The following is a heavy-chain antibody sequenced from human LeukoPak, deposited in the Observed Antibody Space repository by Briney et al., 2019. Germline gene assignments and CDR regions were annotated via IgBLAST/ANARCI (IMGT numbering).Heavy chain of an antibody. J-gene: IGHJ3*02. Sequence: SETLSLTCTVSSGSISTSNYYWGWVRQPPGKALEWIGNIFYSGSTYYSPSLKSRVTISLDTSRNQFSLKLNSVTAADTALYYCARQNVFDIWGQGTMVTVSS. V-gene: IGHV4-39*07. CDR3: ARQNVFDI. D-gene: IGHD2/OR15-2a*01. CDR1: SGSISTSNYY. CDR2: IFYSGST.